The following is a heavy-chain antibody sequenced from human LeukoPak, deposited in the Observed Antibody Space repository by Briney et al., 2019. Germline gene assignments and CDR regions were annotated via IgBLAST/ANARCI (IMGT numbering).Heavy chain of an antibody. V-gene: IGHV3-23*01. CDR3: ARPPSGGGYSYGAYYFDY. D-gene: IGHD5-18*01. Sequence: GGSLRLSCAASGFTFSNYAMSWVRQAPGKGLEWVSSINGRGGSTYYADSVKGRFTISRDNAKNSLYLQMNSLRAEDTAVYYCARPPSGGGYSYGAYYFDYWGQGTLVTVSS. J-gene: IGHJ4*02. CDR2: INGRGGST. CDR1: GFTFSNYA.